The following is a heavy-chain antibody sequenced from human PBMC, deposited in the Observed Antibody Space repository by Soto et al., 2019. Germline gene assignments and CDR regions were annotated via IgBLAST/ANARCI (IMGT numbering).Heavy chain of an antibody. CDR3: AKDLESSGLWFGEFL. CDR1: GYTFTSYD. D-gene: IGHD3-10*01. CDR2: MNPNSGNT. V-gene: IGHV1-8*01. Sequence: ASVKVSCKASGYTFTSYDINWVRQATGQGLEWMGWMNPNSGNTGYAQKFQGRVTMTRNTSISTAYMELNSLRAEDTAVYYCAKDLESSGLWFGEFLWGQGSLVTVSS. J-gene: IGHJ4*02.